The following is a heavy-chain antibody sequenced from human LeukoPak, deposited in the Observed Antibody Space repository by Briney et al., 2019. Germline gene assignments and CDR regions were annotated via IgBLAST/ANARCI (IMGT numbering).Heavy chain of an antibody. CDR2: INHSGST. Sequence: SETMSLTCAVYGGSFSGYYWSWIRQPPGKGLEWIGEINHSGSTNYNPSLKSRVTISGDTSKNQFSLKLSSVTAADTAVYYCARDSAQHLDYWGQGTMVTVSS. J-gene: IGHJ4*02. CDR1: GGSFSGYY. CDR3: ARDSAQHLDY. D-gene: IGHD6-13*01. V-gene: IGHV4-34*01.